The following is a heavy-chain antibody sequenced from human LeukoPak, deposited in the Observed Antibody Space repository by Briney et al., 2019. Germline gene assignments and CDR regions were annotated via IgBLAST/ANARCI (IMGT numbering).Heavy chain of an antibody. D-gene: IGHD4-17*01. J-gene: IGHJ3*02. V-gene: IGHV4-39*01. CDR3: ARRRLRPEAFDI. CDR1: GGSISSSSYH. Sequence: PSETLSLTCTVSGGSISSSSYHWGWLRQPPGTGLEWIGNIYYSGSTYYNPSLKSRVTISVDTSKNQFSLKLSSVTAAGTAIYYCARRRLRPEAFDIWGQGTMVTVSS. CDR2: IYYSGST.